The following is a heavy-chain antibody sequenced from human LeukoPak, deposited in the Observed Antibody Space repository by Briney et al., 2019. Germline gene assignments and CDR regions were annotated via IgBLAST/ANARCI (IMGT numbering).Heavy chain of an antibody. CDR3: AKGIDYGDSPHYYGMDV. CDR1: GFTFSSYW. V-gene: IGHV3-7*01. D-gene: IGHD4-17*01. J-gene: IGHJ6*02. CDR2: IKQDGSEK. Sequence: GGSLRLSCAASGFTFSSYWMSWVRQAPGKGLEWVANIKQDGSEKYYVDSVKGRFTISRDNAKNSLYLQMNSLRAEDTAVYYCAKGIDYGDSPHYYGMDVWGQGTTVTVSS.